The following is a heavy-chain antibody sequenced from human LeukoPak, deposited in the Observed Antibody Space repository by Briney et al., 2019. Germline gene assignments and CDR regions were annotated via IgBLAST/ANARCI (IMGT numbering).Heavy chain of an antibody. CDR1: GASVSSASY. J-gene: IGHJ4*02. CDR2: IYNGVNT. V-gene: IGHV4-61*01. Sequence: SETLSLTCTVSGASVSSASYWSWIRQPPGKGVEWIAHIYNGVNTNYNPSLKSRVTISVDTSKNQFSLRLNSVTAADTAVYYCASLVGRYSSGLYYYYFDYWGQGTLVTVSS. D-gene: IGHD3-22*01. CDR3: ASLVGRYSSGLYYYYFDY.